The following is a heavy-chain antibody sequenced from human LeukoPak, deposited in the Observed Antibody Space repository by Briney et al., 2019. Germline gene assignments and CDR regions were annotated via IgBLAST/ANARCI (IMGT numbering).Heavy chain of an antibody. CDR1: GFTFSSYS. V-gene: IGHV3-21*01. Sequence: PGGSLRLSCAASGFTFSSYSMNWVRQSPGEGLEWVSSISSSSSYIYYADSVKGRSTISKDNAKNSLYLQMNSLRAEDTAVYYCARGGYSGSYPSFDYWGQGTLVTVSS. D-gene: IGHD1-26*01. CDR2: ISSSSSYI. J-gene: IGHJ4*02. CDR3: ARGGYSGSYPSFDY.